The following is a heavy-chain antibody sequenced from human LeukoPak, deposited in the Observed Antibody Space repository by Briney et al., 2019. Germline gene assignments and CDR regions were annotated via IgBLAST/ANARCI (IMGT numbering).Heavy chain of an antibody. CDR1: GGSISSNTYF. J-gene: IGHJ5*02. V-gene: IGHV4-39*01. CDR3: ATSDTVSTYNWFDP. D-gene: IGHD5/OR15-5a*01. CDR2: IRYSGST. Sequence: SETLSLTCNVSGGSISSNTYFWGWIRRPPGKGLEWIGSIRYSGSTYYNPSLKSRVTISVDTSKNQSSLNLSSLTAADTAVYYCATSDTVSTYNWFDPWGQGTLVTVS.